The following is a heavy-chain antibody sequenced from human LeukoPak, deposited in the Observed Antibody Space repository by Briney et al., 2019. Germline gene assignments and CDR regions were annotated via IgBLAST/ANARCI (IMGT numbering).Heavy chain of an antibody. CDR3: VRGLRCSSTSCYRGVFHY. Sequence: ASVKVSCKASGYTFTGYYMHWVRQAPGQGLEWMGWINPNSGGTNYAQKFQGRVTMTRDTSISTAYMELSRLRSDDTAVYYCVRGLRCSSTSCYRGVFHYWGQGTLVTVSS. V-gene: IGHV1-2*02. D-gene: IGHD2-2*01. CDR1: GYTFTGYY. CDR2: INPNSGGT. J-gene: IGHJ4*02.